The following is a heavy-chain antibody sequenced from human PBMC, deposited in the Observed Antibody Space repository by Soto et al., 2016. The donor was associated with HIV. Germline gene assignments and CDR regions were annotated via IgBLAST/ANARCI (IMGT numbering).Heavy chain of an antibody. J-gene: IGHJ4*02. CDR1: GFTVSHSY. D-gene: IGHD3-16*02. CDR3: AREGVWGSSRPYYFDH. V-gene: IGHV3-66*01. CDR2: MNSGGSR. Sequence: EEQLVESGGGLVQPGGSLRLSCAASGFTVSHSYMSWVRQAPGKGLEWVSVMNSGGSRYYSDSVRGRSTISRDNSKNTVYLQMNRLRAEDTAVYYCAREGVWGSSRPYYFDHWGQGILVTVSS.